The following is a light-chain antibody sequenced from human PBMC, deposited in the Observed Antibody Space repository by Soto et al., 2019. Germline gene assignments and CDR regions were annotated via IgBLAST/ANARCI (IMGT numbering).Light chain of an antibody. CDR2: DAS. J-gene: IGKJ4*01. CDR3: QERSSWPLS. V-gene: IGKV3-11*01. Sequence: EIVLTQSPATLSLSPGERATLSCRASQSVNTYLGWYQQRPGQAPILLIYDASNRATGIPARFSGSGSGTDFTLTIGSLEPEDFAVYDCQERSSWPLSFGGGTKVEIK. CDR1: QSVNTY.